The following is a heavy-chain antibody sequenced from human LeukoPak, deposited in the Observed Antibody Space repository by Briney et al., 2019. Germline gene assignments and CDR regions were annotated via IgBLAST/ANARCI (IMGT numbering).Heavy chain of an antibody. J-gene: IGHJ4*02. V-gene: IGHV3-23*01. CDR2: ITDSGINT. CDR3: AKGTLGSCSGASCYPLDY. D-gene: IGHD2-15*01. Sequence: GGSLRLSCAASGFTFSSYAMAWVRQAPVKGLEWVSVITDSGINTCYTDSVKGRFTISRDNSKNTLYLQMNSLRAEDTAVYYCAKGTLGSCSGASCYPLDYWGQGTLVTVSS. CDR1: GFTFSSYA.